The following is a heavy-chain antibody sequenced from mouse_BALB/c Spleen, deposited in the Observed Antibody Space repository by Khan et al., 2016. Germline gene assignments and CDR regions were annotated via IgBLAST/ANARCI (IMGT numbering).Heavy chain of an antibody. CDR3: ARYVRDAMDY. J-gene: IGHJ4*01. V-gene: IGHV3-8*02. CDR1: VDSITNNY. CDR2: ISYSGGN. Sequence: EVQLQESGPSLVKPSQTLSLTCSVTVDSITNNYWNWIRKFPGNKLEYMGYISYSGGNYYNPSLISRISITRDTTKNQYYLQLNSVTTEDTATEYYARYVRDAMDYCGQGTSVTVSS. D-gene: IGHD3-3*01.